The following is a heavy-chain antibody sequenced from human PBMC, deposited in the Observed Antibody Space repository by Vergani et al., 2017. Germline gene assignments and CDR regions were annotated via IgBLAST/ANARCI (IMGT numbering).Heavy chain of an antibody. CDR2: IFSNDEK. V-gene: IGHV2-26*01. CDR3: ARITRYYYDSSGYHDY. Sequence: ESGGGLVQPGGSLRLSCAASGFTFSSYWMSWVRQPPGKALEWLAHIFSNDEKSYSTSLKSRLTISKDTSKSQVVLTMTNMDPVDTATYYCARITRYYYDSSGYHDYWGQGTLVTVSS. D-gene: IGHD3-22*01. CDR1: GFTFSSYWM. J-gene: IGHJ4*02.